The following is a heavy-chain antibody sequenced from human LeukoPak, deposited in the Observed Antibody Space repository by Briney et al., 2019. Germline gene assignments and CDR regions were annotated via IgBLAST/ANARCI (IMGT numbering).Heavy chain of an antibody. D-gene: IGHD2-2*01. J-gene: IGHJ4*02. V-gene: IGHV3-48*03. CDR3: AREGCSSTSCYDY. Sequence: GGSLRLSCAASGFTFSGYEMNWVRQAPGKGLEWVSYISSSASTKYYADSVKGRFTISRDNAKNSLYLQMNSLRAEDTAAYYCAREGCSSTSCYDYWGQGTLVTVSS. CDR2: ISSSASTK. CDR1: GFTFSGYE.